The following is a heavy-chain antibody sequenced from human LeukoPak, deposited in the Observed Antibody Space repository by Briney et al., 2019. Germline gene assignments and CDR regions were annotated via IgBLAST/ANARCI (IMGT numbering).Heavy chain of an antibody. Sequence: PSETLSLTCVVYGASFSNYYWSWIRQPPGKGLEWIGYIYYSGSTNYNPSLKSRVTISVDTSKNQFSLKLSSVTAADTAVYYCARTRRITMVRGVMAYFDYWGQGTLVTVSS. J-gene: IGHJ4*02. V-gene: IGHV4-59*01. CDR1: GASFSNYY. CDR2: IYYSGST. CDR3: ARTRRITMVRGVMAYFDY. D-gene: IGHD3-10*01.